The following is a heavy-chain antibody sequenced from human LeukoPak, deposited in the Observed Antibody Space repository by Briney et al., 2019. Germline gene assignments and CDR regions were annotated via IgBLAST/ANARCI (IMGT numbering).Heavy chain of an antibody. D-gene: IGHD2-8*01. Sequence: SETLSLTCIVSGASVSSGSYFWSWIRQPPGRGLEWIGYMSHSGSTSYDPSLKSRVTTSVDTSKNQFSVKLTSVTAADTAVYYCARVGGSCITGVCYSNYFYYGMDVWGQGATVTVSS. CDR3: ARVGGSCITGVCYSNYFYYGMDV. CDR1: GASVSSGSYF. V-gene: IGHV4-61*01. J-gene: IGHJ6*02. CDR2: MSHSGST.